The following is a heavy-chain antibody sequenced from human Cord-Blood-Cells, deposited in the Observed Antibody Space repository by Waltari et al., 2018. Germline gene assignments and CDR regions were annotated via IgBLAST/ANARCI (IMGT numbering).Heavy chain of an antibody. CDR3: ARDRTGRDFWSGYDY. D-gene: IGHD3-3*01. CDR2: IKQDGSEK. Sequence: EVQLVESGGGLVQPGGSLRLSCAASGFTFSSYWMSGVRQAPGKGLEWVANIKQDGSEKYYVDSVKGRFTISRDNAKNSLYLQMNSLRAEDTAVYYCARDRTGRDFWSGYDYWGQGTLVTVSS. J-gene: IGHJ4*02. V-gene: IGHV3-7*01. CDR1: GFTFSSYW.